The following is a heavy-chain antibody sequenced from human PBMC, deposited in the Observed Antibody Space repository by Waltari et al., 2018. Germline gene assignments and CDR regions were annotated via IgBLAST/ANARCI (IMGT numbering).Heavy chain of an antibody. CDR2: IYYSGST. D-gene: IGHD6-13*01. CDR1: GGSISSYY. CDR3: ARRDGSWLDY. Sequence: QVQLQESGPGLVKPSETLSLTCTVSGGSISSYYWSWIRQPPGKGLEWIGYIYYSGSTYYNPSLKSRVTISVDTSKNQFSLKLSSVTAADTAVYYCARRDGSWLDYWGQGTLVTVSS. J-gene: IGHJ4*02. V-gene: IGHV4-59*06.